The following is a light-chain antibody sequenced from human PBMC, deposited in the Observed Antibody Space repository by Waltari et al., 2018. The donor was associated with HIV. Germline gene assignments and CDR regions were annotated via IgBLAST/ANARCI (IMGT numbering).Light chain of an antibody. V-gene: IGLV1-47*01. CDR1: SSITGRTF. Sequence: QSVLTQPPSASGTPGQRVTISCPGSSSITGRTFIFWYQQLPGRAPKLLIYRSSQRSSGVPDRVSGSKFGSSASLVMSGLRPEDEADYYCAAWDYNLKGVFGGGTKLTVL. J-gene: IGLJ3*02. CDR2: RSS. CDR3: AAWDYNLKGV.